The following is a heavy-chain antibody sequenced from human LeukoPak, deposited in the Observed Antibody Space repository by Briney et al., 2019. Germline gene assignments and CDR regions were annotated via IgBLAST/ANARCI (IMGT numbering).Heavy chain of an antibody. CDR3: AKSWARVDGTSGSMDY. J-gene: IGHJ4*02. Sequence: TGGSLRLSCAASGFTFSNYAMSWVRQAPGKGLEWISDISGSGGRTFYADSVKGRFTNSRDNSKNTLFLQMNSLREEDTAVYYCAKSWARVDGTSGSMDYWGQGILVTVSS. CDR2: ISGSGGRT. D-gene: IGHD1-26*01. CDR1: GFTFSNYA. V-gene: IGHV3-23*01.